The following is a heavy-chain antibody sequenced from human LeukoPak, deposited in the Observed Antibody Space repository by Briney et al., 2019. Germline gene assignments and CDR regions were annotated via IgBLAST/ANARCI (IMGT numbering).Heavy chain of an antibody. J-gene: IGHJ4*02. CDR2: ISGSGGST. V-gene: IGHV3-23*01. Sequence: QPGGSLRLSCAASGFTFSSYAMSWVRQAPGKGLGWVSAISGSGGSTYYADSVKGRFTISRDNSKNTLYLQMNSLRAEDTAVYYCAKDLLLVPAAKIDYWGQGTLVTVSS. CDR3: AKDLLLVPAAKIDY. D-gene: IGHD2-2*01. CDR1: GFTFSSYA.